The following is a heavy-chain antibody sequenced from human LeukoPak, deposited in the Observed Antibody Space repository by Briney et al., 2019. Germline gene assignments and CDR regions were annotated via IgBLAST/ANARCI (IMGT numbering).Heavy chain of an antibody. J-gene: IGHJ4*02. CDR2: IYYSGST. CDR1: GGSISSSSYY. D-gene: IGHD1-26*01. V-gene: IGHV4-39*07. Sequence: SSETLSLTCTVSGGSISSSSYYWGWIRQPPGKGLEWIGSIYYSGSTYYNPSLKSRVTISVDTSKNQFSLKLSSVTAADTAVYYCARASSGSYYVFDYWGQGTLVTVP. CDR3: ARASSGSYYVFDY.